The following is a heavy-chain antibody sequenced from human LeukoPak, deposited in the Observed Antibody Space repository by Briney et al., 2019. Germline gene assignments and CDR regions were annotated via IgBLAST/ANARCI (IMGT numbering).Heavy chain of an antibody. V-gene: IGHV4-59*12. CDR2: TYYSGST. D-gene: IGHD4-17*01. Sequence: SETLSLTCTVSGGSISSYYWSWIRQPPGKGLEWIGYTYYSGSTNYNPSLKSRVTISVDTSKNQFSLKLSSVTAADTAVYYCAREPYGDYADYWGQGTLVTVSS. CDR1: GGSISSYY. J-gene: IGHJ4*02. CDR3: AREPYGDYADY.